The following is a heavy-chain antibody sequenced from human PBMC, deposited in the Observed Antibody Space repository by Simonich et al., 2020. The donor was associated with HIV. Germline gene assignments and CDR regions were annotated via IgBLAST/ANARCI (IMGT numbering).Heavy chain of an antibody. CDR1: GGSFSGYY. CDR3: ARRHPTTVTTPYFDY. V-gene: IGHV4-34*01. D-gene: IGHD4-17*01. CDR2: INHSRST. J-gene: IGHJ4*02. Sequence: QVQLQQWGAGLLKPSETLSLTCAVYGGSFSGYYWSWIRQPPGKGLEWIGEINHSRSTNYNPSHKSRVTISVDTSKNQFSLKLSSVTAADTAVYYCARRHPTTVTTPYFDYWGQGTLVTVSS.